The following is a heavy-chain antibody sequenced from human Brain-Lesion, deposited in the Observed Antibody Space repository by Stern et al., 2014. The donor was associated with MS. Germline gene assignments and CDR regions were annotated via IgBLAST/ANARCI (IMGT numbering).Heavy chain of an antibody. CDR3: ARGERWFDS. CDR2: VNNDGRRT. D-gene: IGHD3-10*01. V-gene: IGHV3-74*02. CDR1: GFTFSNYW. J-gene: IGHJ5*01. Sequence: VQLVESGGGLVQPGGSLGLSCEASGFTFSNYWMHWVRQAPGKGRLWVSRVNNDGRRTSYADSVKGRFTMSRDNAKNTLYLQMNSLRVEDTAIYYCARGERWFDSWGQGTLVTVSS.